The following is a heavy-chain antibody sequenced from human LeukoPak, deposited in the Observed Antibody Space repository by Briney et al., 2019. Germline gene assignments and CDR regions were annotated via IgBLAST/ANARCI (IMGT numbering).Heavy chain of an antibody. Sequence: GGCLSLSCAASGFTFSTYGMRWGRQAPGRGLGWGAFIRYDGSNKYYTDSVRGRFTISRDNSKNTLQLQMNSLRAEDTAVYYCAKDRDPSGTTRSFFDYWGEGTLVTVSS. J-gene: IGHJ4*02. CDR2: IRYDGSNK. D-gene: IGHD1-26*01. CDR3: AKDRDPSGTTRSFFDY. CDR1: GFTFSTYG. V-gene: IGHV3-30*02.